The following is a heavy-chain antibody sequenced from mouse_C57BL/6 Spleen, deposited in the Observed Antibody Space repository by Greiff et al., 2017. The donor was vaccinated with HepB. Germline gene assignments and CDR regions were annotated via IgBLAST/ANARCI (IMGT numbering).Heavy chain of an antibody. CDR3: ARDDYLYYAMDY. CDR2: IYPSDSET. V-gene: IGHV1-61*01. CDR1: GYTFTSYW. D-gene: IGHD2-4*01. J-gene: IGHJ4*01. Sequence: VQLQQPGAELVRPGSSVKLSCKASGYTFTSYWMDWVKQRPGQGLEWIGNIYPSDSETHYNQKFKDKATLTVDKSSSTAYMQLSSLTSEDSAVYYCARDDYLYYAMDYWGQGTSVTVSS.